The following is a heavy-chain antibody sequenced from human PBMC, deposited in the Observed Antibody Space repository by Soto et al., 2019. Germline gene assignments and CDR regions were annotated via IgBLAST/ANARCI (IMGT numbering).Heavy chain of an antibody. CDR2: IYYSGST. V-gene: IGHV4-39*01. J-gene: IGHJ4*02. Sequence: QLQLQESGPGLVKPSETLSLTCTVSGGSISSSSYYWGWIRQPPGKGLEWIGSIYYSGSTYYNPSPKSRVAISVDTSKNQFSLKRSSVTAADTAVYYCARGFPTVVTVDYLGQGTLVTVSS. D-gene: IGHD4-17*01. CDR1: GGSISSSSYY. CDR3: ARGFPTVVTVDY.